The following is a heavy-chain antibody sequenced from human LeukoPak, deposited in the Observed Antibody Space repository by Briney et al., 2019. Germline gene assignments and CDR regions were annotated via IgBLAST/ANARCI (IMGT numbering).Heavy chain of an antibody. J-gene: IGHJ4*02. CDR3: ARDPTDYGDQPGY. CDR2: IWYDGSNK. CDR1: GFTFSSYG. D-gene: IGHD4-17*01. V-gene: IGHV3-33*01. Sequence: PGGSLRLSCAASGFTFSSYGMHWVRQAPGKGLEWVAVIWYDGSNKYYADSVKGRFTISRDNSKNTLYLQMNSLRAEDTAVYYCARDPTDYGDQPGYWGQATPVTVSS.